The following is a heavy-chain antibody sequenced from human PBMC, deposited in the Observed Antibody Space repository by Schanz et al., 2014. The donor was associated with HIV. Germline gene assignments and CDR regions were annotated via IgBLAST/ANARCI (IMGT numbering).Heavy chain of an antibody. CDR2: IVHEGSQS. Sequence: QVQLVESGGGLVKPGGSLRLSCTASGFTFSTFGMHWVRQAPGKGLEWVSVIVHEGSQSVYADSVKGRFIMSRDNSKNTLFLSMNSLRPEDTGVYYCARDLGMGNYFDYWGQGALVTVSS. CDR3: ARDLGMGNYFDY. CDR1: GFTFSTFG. V-gene: IGHV3-33*08. D-gene: IGHD7-27*01. J-gene: IGHJ4*02.